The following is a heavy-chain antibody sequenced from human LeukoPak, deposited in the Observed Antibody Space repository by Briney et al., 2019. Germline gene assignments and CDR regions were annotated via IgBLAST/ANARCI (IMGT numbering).Heavy chain of an antibody. CDR2: INPNSGGT. CDR1: GYTFTGYY. D-gene: IGHD2-21*02. J-gene: IGHJ5*02. CDR3: ARDLAYCGGDCYSNWFDP. Sequence: ASVKVSCKASGYTFTGYYMHWVRQAPGQGLEWMGRINPNSGGTSYAQKFQGRVTMTRDTSTSTVYMELSSLRSEDTAVYYCARDLAYCGGDCYSNWFDPWGQGTLVTVSS. V-gene: IGHV1-2*06.